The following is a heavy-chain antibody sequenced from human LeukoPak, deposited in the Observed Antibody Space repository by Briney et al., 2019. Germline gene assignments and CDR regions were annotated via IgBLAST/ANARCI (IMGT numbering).Heavy chain of an antibody. Sequence: GGSLRLSCAASGFTFSNYSMSWVRQAPGKGLEWVSSISSTSSYIYYADSVKGRFTISRDNAKNSLSLQMNSLRAVDTAVYYCARGSAEGSYYGYWGQGTLVTVSS. CDR2: ISSTSSYI. V-gene: IGHV3-21*01. D-gene: IGHD1-26*01. J-gene: IGHJ4*02. CDR3: ARGSAEGSYYGY. CDR1: GFTFSNYS.